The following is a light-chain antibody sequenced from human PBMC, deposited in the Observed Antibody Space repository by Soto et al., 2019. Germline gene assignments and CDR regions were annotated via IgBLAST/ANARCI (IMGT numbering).Light chain of an antibody. J-gene: IGLJ1*01. CDR2: EVT. CDR3: GSYSSTTTREV. CDR1: SSDVGGYDF. Sequence: QSVLAQPASVSGSPGQSITISCTGASSDVGGYDFVSWYQHHPGTPPKLIIYEVTHRPSGVSHRFSGSKSASTASLPISWLQVEDEADYFCGSYSSTTTREVFGTGTKSPS. V-gene: IGLV2-14*01.